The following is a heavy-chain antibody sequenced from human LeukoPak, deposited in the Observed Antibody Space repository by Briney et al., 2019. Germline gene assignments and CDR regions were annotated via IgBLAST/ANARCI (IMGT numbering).Heavy chain of an antibody. V-gene: IGHV4-4*07. CDR3: VKIPPVRHSNP. D-gene: IGHD2-21*01. CDR2: INPSGST. J-gene: IGHJ5*02. CDR1: GGSMHSYY. Sequence: PSETLSLTCTVSGGSMHSYYWTWIRQPAGKGLEWIGRINPSGSTNYNPSLKSRVTMSVDTSKYQFSLNVTSVTAADTAVYYCVKIPPVRHSNPGGQEPLFTV.